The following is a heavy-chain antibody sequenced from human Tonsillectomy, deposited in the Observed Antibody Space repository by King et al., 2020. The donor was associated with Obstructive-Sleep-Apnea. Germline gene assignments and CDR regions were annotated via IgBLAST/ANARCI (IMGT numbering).Heavy chain of an antibody. V-gene: IGHV3-9*01. D-gene: IGHD6-13*01. CDR1: GFIFDDYA. CDR3: AKGISSWYLGN. Sequence: VQLVESGGGLVQPGRSLRLSCAASGFIFDDYAMHWVRQAPGKGLEWVSGISWNSGSIAYVDSVKGRFTVSRDNAKNSLYLQMNSLRAEDTALYYCAKGISSWYLGNCGQGTLVTVSS. CDR2: ISWNSGSI. J-gene: IGHJ4*02.